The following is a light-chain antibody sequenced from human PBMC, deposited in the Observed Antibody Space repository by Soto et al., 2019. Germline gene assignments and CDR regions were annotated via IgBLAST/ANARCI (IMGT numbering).Light chain of an antibody. CDR3: SSYTSRRLYV. CDR2: EVT. J-gene: IGLJ1*01. Sequence: QSALAQPASVSGSPGQSITISCTGTSSDIGGHHFVSWYQQQSGKAPKLVIYEVTDRPSGVSDRFSGSKSGNTASLTISGLQPEDEADYYCSSYTSRRLYVFGTGTKVTVL. V-gene: IGLV2-14*01. CDR1: SSDIGGHHF.